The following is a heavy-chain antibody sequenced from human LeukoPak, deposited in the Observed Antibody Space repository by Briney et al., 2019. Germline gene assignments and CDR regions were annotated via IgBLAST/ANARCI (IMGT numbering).Heavy chain of an antibody. J-gene: IGHJ4*02. CDR2: INHSGST. CDR1: GGSFSGDY. CDR3: ARGLVDYYDSSGYLDY. Sequence: KPSETLSLTCAVYGGSFSGDYWSWIRQPPGKGLEWIGEINHSGSTNYNPSLKSRVTISVDTSKNQFSLKLSSVTAADTAVYYCARGLVDYYDSSGYLDYWGQGTLVTVSS. D-gene: IGHD3-22*01. V-gene: IGHV4-34*01.